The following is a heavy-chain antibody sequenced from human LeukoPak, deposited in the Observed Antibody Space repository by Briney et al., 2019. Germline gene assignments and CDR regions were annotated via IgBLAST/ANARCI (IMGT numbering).Heavy chain of an antibody. J-gene: IGHJ4*02. Sequence: GGSLRLSCAASGFTFRSYWMSWVRQAPGKGLEWVANIKQDGSEKYYVDSVEGRFTISRDNAKNTVSLQMDSLRGEDTAVYYCVRALGSPTADHWGQGTLVTVSS. CDR2: IKQDGSEK. D-gene: IGHD3-16*01. CDR1: GFTFRSYW. CDR3: VRALGSPTADH. V-gene: IGHV3-7*01.